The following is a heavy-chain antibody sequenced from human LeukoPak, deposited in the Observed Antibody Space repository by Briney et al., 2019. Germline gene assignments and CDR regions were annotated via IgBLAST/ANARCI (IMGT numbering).Heavy chain of an antibody. V-gene: IGHV3-53*01. CDR3: ARDTGMATTMGDAFDI. CDR1: GFTVSSNY. Sequence: GGSLRLSCAASGFTVSSNYMSWVRQAPGKGLEWVSVIYSGGSTYYADSVKGRFTISRDNSKNTLYLQMNSLRAEDTAVYYCARDTGMATTMGDAFDIWGQGTMVTVS. D-gene: IGHD5-24*01. CDR2: IYSGGST. J-gene: IGHJ3*02.